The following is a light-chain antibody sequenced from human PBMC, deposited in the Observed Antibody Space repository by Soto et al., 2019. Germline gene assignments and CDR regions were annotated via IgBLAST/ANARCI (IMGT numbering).Light chain of an antibody. J-gene: IGKJ2*01. V-gene: IGKV1-17*01. Sequence: DIQMTQSPSSLSASVGDRVTITCRASQGISNLLGWFKHKPGKAPKRLIYAASSLQGGVPSRFSGSGSGTDFTLTITGLQPEDCADYYCLQHNTYPYTFGQGTKLEIK. CDR3: LQHNTYPYT. CDR1: QGISNL. CDR2: AAS.